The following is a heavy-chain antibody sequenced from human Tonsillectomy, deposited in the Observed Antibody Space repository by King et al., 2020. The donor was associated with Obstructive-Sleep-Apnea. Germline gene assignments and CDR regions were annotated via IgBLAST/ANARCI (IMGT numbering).Heavy chain of an antibody. CDR3: AKDLVIVGATSGAFDI. D-gene: IGHD1-26*01. J-gene: IGHJ3*02. V-gene: IGHV3-23*04. CDR2: ISGSGGST. Sequence: VQLVESGGGLVQPGGSLRLSCAASGFTFSSYAMSWVRQAPGKGLEWVSAISGSGGSTYYADSVKGRFTISRDNSKNTLYLQMNSLRAEATAVYYCAKDLVIVGATSGAFDIWGQGTMVTVSS. CDR1: GFTFSSYA.